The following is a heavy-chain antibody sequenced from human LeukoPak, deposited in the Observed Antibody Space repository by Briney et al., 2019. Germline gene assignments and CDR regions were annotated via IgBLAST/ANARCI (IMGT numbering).Heavy chain of an antibody. J-gene: IGHJ4*02. CDR2: IIPILGIA. V-gene: IGHV1-69*04. CDR1: GGTFSSYA. CDR3: ARSVTIFGDDDY. Sequence: SVKVSCKASGGTFSSYAISWVRQAPGQGLEWMGRIIPILGIANYAQKFQGRVTITADKSTSTAYMELSSLRSEGTAVYYCARSVTIFGDDDYWGQGTLVTVSS. D-gene: IGHD3-3*01.